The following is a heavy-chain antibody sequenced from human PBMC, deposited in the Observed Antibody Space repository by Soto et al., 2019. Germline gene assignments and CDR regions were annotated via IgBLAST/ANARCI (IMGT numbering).Heavy chain of an antibody. V-gene: IGHV1-2*02. Sequence: QVQLVQSGAEVKKPGASLKVSCKPSGYRLTGYGLHGVRRAPGKGLQWMGWINPKSGATDYAQKFQGRVTMTREMSTNTAYLELSGLRSDDTADDTAVYYCAKSNYGGDDYFQYGLDVWGQGTTVTVSS. CDR1: GYRLTGYG. J-gene: IGHJ6*02. CDR3: VYYCAKSNYGGDDYFQYGLDV. D-gene: IGHD2-21*02. CDR2: INPKSGAT.